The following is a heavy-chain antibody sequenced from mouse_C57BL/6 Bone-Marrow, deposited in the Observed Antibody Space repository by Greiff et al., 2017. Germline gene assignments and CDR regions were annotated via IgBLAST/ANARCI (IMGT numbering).Heavy chain of an antibody. D-gene: IGHD2-4*01. Sequence: EVMLVESGEGLVKPGGSLKLSCAASGFTFSSYAMSWVRQTPEKRLEWVAYISSGGDYIYYADTVKGRFTISRDNARNTLYLQMSRLKSEDTAMYYCTRGGITTEYYFDYWGQGTTLTVSS. CDR1: GFTFSSYA. CDR2: ISSGGDYI. CDR3: TRGGITTEYYFDY. V-gene: IGHV5-9-1*02. J-gene: IGHJ2*01.